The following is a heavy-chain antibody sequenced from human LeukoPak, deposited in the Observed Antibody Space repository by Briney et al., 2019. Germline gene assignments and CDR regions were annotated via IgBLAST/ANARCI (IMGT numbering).Heavy chain of an antibody. D-gene: IGHD3-3*01. CDR3: ARAPPDFWSGYLYYYYMDV. J-gene: IGHJ6*03. CDR1: GGSISSYY. Sequence: PSETLSLTCTVSGGSISSYYWSWIRQPAGKGLEWIGRIYTSGSTNYNPSLKSRVTMSVDTSKNQFSLKLSSVTAADTAVYYCARAPPDFWSGYLYYYYMDVWGKGTTVTVSS. V-gene: IGHV4-4*07. CDR2: IYTSGST.